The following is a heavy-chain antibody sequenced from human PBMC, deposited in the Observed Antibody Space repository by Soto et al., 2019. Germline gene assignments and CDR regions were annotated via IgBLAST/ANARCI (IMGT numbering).Heavy chain of an antibody. J-gene: IGHJ6*03. CDR1: GGXFSGYY. CDR2: INHSGST. D-gene: IGHD2-2*01. Sequence: SETLSLTCAVYGGXFSGYYWSWIRQPPGKGLEWIGEINHSGSTNYNPSLKSRVTISVDTSKNQFSLKLSSVTAADTAVYYCARGAYQLLALYYYYYMDVWGKGTTVTVSS. V-gene: IGHV4-34*01. CDR3: ARGAYQLLALYYYYYMDV.